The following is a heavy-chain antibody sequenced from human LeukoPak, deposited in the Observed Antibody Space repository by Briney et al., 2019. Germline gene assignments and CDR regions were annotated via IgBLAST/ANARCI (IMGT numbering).Heavy chain of an antibody. V-gene: IGHV3-53*01. Sequence: GGSLRLSCAVFGVTVSSNYMSWVRQAPGKGLEWVSVLYGGGTTYYADSVKGRFTISRDSAKNSLYLQMNSLTVEDTAVYYCARDDRESDWLGEEDYWGQGTLVTVSS. CDR2: LYGGGTT. CDR3: ARDDRESDWLGEEDY. D-gene: IGHD3-10*01. CDR1: GVTVSSNY. J-gene: IGHJ4*02.